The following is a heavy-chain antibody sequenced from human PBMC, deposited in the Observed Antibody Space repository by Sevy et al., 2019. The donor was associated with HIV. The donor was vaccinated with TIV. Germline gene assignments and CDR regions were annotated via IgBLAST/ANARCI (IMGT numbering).Heavy chain of an antibody. V-gene: IGHV6-1*01. CDR2: TFYRSNWYN. Sequence: KQSQTLSLTCAISGDSVSSNNAAWNWIRQSPSRGLEWLGRTFYRSNWYNDNAVSVKGRITINPDTSQNQLSLQMTSVTPEDTAVYYCARDGLTYGGMDVWGQGTTVTVSS. D-gene: IGHD1-20*01. J-gene: IGHJ6*02. CDR1: GDSVSSNNAA. CDR3: ARDGLTYGGMDV.